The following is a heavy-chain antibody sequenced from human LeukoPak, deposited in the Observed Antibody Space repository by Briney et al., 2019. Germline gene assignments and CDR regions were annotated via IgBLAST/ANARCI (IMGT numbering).Heavy chain of an antibody. J-gene: IGHJ4*02. D-gene: IGHD6-19*01. V-gene: IGHV4-59*01. CDR2: ICYSGST. Sequence: KTSETLPLTCTVSGGSISSYYWSWIRQPPGKGLEWIGYICYSGSTNYNSSLKSRVTISVDTSKNQFSLKLSSVTAADTAVYYCARVAVDTFDYWGQGTLVTVSS. CDR3: ARVAVDTFDY. CDR1: GGSISSYY.